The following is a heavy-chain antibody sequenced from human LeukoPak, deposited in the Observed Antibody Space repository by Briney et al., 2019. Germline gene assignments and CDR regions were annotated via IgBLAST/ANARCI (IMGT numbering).Heavy chain of an antibody. J-gene: IGHJ6*03. Sequence: GESLKISCKGSRYIFTNYWIGWVRQMPEKGLEWMGTIYPDDSDTTYSPSFRGQVTISADKSISTAYLQWSSLKASDTAMYYCARSDYFYYMDVWGKGTTVTVSS. CDR2: IYPDDSDT. V-gene: IGHV5-51*01. CDR1: RYIFTNYW. CDR3: ARSDYFYYMDV.